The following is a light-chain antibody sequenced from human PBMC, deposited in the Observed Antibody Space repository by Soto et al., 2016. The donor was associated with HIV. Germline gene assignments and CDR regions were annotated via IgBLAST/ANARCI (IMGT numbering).Light chain of an antibody. CDR2: ATS. J-gene: IGKJ1*01. CDR3: LQDYNYPWT. Sequence: AIQMTQSPSSLSASVGDRITITCRASQGIRNDLGWYQQKPGKAPKLLIYATSSLQSGVPSRFSGSGSGTDFTLTISSLQPEDFATYYCLQDYNYPWTFGQGTKVEIK. CDR1: QGIRND. V-gene: IGKV1-6*02.